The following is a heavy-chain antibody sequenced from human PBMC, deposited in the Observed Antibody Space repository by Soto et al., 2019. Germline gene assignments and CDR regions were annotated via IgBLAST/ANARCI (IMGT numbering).Heavy chain of an antibody. Sequence: QVQLVQSGAEVKKPGASVKVSCKDSGYTFTSYDINWVRQATGQGLEWMGWMNTNSGNTGYAQKCQGRVTMTRNTSKSTAYMELSSLRSEDTAVYYCARGRIAAAGTGCFDPWGQGTLVTVSS. CDR3: ARGRIAAAGTGCFDP. CDR1: GYTFTSYD. V-gene: IGHV1-8*01. J-gene: IGHJ5*02. D-gene: IGHD6-13*01. CDR2: MNTNSGNT.